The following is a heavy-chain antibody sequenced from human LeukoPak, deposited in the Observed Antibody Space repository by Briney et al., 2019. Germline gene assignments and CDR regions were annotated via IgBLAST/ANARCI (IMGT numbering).Heavy chain of an antibody. J-gene: IGHJ6*02. CDR1: GFTVSSNY. V-gene: IGHV3-53*01. CDR2: IYSGGST. Sequence: PGGSLRLSCAASGFTVSSNYMSWVRQAPGKGQEWVSVIYSGGSTYYADSVKGRFTISRDNAKNTLYLQMNSLRAEDTAVYYCARGYYYYYYGMDVWGQGTTVTVSS. CDR3: ARGYYYYYYGMDV.